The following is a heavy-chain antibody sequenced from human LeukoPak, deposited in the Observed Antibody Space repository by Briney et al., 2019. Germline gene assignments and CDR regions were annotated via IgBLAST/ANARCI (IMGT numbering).Heavy chain of an antibody. CDR1: GGSLSGYH. Sequence: PSETLSLTCAVYGGSLSGYHWTWIRKPPGKGLEWIGEINCSGTTNYNPSLTSRVNMSADPSKNQFSLKLSSMTAADTAVYYCAKGARSNRYNWNGLINWFDPWGQGTLVTVSS. CDR2: INCSGTT. CDR3: AKGARSNRYNWNGLINWFDP. V-gene: IGHV4-34*01. D-gene: IGHD1-20*01. J-gene: IGHJ5*02.